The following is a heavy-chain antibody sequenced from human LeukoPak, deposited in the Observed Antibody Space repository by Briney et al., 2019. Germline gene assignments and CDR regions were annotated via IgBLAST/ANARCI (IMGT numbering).Heavy chain of an antibody. J-gene: IGHJ3*02. CDR1: GFTFSNAW. Sequence: PGGSLRLSCAASGFTFSNAWMSWVRQAPGKGLEWVGRIKSKTDGGTTDYAAPVKGRFTISRDDSKNTLYLQMNSLRAEDTAVYYCARAGDRGPRAFDIWGQGTMVTVSS. V-gene: IGHV3-15*01. D-gene: IGHD2-21*01. CDR2: IKSKTDGGTT. CDR3: ARAGDRGPRAFDI.